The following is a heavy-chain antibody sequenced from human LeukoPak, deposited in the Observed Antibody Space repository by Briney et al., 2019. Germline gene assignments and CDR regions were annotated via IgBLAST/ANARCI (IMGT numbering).Heavy chain of an antibody. V-gene: IGHV4-39*01. CDR2: IYYSGST. D-gene: IGHD3-3*02. J-gene: IGHJ5*02. CDR1: GGSISSSSYY. CDR3: ARGRHYWFDP. Sequence: SETLSLTCTVSGGSISSSSYYWGWIRQPPGKGLEWIGSIYYSGSTYYNPSLKSRVTISVDTSKNQFSLKLSSVTAADTAVYYCARGRHYWFDPWGQGTLITVSS.